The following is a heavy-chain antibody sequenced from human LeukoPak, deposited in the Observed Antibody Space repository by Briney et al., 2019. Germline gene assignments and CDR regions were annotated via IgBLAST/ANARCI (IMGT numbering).Heavy chain of an antibody. CDR1: GSSVSTFY. J-gene: IGHJ4*02. CDR3: ASGWLRFTADY. Sequence: SETLSLTCIVSGSSVSTFYWSWLRQSPGTGLEWIGFVHDTGSTAYNPSLKSRVTISLETSKNQLSLMLTSVTAADTAVYYCASGWLRFTADYWGQGTLVTVSS. D-gene: IGHD5-12*01. CDR2: VHDTGST. V-gene: IGHV4-59*02.